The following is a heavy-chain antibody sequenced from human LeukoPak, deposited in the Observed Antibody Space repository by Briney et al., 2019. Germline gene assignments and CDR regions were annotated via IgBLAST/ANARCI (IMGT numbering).Heavy chain of an antibody. D-gene: IGHD3-10*01. CDR1: GFTFSSYA. J-gene: IGHJ4*02. CDR2: ISYDGSNK. CDR3: ARVGVGSYHFDD. Sequence: GGSLRLSCAASGFTFSSYAMHWVRQAPGKGLEWVAVISYDGSNKYYADSVKGRFTISRDNSKNTLYLQMNSQRAEDTAVYYCARVGVGSYHFDDWGQGTLVTVSS. V-gene: IGHV3-30-3*01.